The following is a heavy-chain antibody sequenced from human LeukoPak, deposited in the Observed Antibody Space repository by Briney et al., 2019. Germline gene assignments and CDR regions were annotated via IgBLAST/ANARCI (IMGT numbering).Heavy chain of an antibody. V-gene: IGHV1-18*01. CDR1: GYTFTSYG. J-gene: IGHJ3*02. CDR2: ISAYDGNT. D-gene: IGHD6-13*01. CDR3: ASARGYEEAFDI. Sequence: GASVKVSCKASGYTFTSYGFSWVRQAPGQGLEWMGWISAYDGNTKYAQKLQGRVTMTTDTSTSTAYMELRSLRSEDTAVYYCASARGYEEAFDIWGQGTMVTVSS.